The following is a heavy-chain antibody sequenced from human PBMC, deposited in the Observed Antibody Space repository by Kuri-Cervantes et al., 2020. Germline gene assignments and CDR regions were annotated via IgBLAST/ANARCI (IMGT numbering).Heavy chain of an antibody. Sequence: ETLSLTCAASGFTFSSYAMSWVRQAPGKGLEWVSAISGSGGSTYYADSVKGRFTIPRDHSKNTLYLQMNSLRAEDTAVYYCAKDSGYCSGGSCPGHYWGQGTLVTVSS. J-gene: IGHJ4*02. CDR2: ISGSGGST. CDR3: AKDSGYCSGGSCPGHY. D-gene: IGHD2-15*01. V-gene: IGHV3-23*01. CDR1: GFTFSSYA.